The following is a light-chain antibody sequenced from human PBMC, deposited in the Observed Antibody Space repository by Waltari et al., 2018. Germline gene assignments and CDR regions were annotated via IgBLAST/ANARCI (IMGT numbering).Light chain of an antibody. J-gene: IGKJ2*01. CDR1: QSISTY. Sequence: DIQMTQSPSSLSASVGDRVTITCRASQSISTYLNWYQHKPGKAPKVLIYAASRLKSGGPSKFSGSRSGTEFTLTISSLQPEDFATYYCQQRYSAPYTFGQGTKVEIK. CDR2: AAS. CDR3: QQRYSAPYT. V-gene: IGKV1-39*01.